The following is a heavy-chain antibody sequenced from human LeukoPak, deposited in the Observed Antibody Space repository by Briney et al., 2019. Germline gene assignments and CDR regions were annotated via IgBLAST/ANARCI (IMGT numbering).Heavy chain of an antibody. Sequence: PGGSLRLSCAASGFTFSSYAMSWVRQAPGKGLEWVSAISGSGGSTYYADSVKGRFTISRDNSKNTLYLQMNSLRAEDTAVYCCAKGGLYYDFWSGYFDYWGQGTLVTVSS. CDR3: AKGGLYYDFWSGYFDY. CDR2: ISGSGGST. CDR1: GFTFSSYA. J-gene: IGHJ4*02. V-gene: IGHV3-23*01. D-gene: IGHD3-3*01.